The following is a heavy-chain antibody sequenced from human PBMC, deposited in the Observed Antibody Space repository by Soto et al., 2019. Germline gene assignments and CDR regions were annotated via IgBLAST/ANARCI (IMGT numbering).Heavy chain of an antibody. D-gene: IGHD3-22*01. Sequence: PGGSLRLSCAASGFTFSSYGMHWVRQAPGKGLEWVAFIWYDGSNTYYADSVKGRFTISRDNSKNTLYLQMNSLRAEDTAVYYCARDRDDSSGYYAFDYGMDVWGQGTTVTVSS. J-gene: IGHJ6*02. CDR3: ARDRDDSSGYYAFDYGMDV. CDR1: GFTFSSYG. V-gene: IGHV3-33*01. CDR2: IWYDGSNT.